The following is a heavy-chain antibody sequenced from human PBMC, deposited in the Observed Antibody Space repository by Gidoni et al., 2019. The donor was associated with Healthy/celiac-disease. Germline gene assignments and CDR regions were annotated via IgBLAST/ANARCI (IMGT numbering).Heavy chain of an antibody. CDR3: ARAEGAYDSSGYHLGVFDY. CDR2: IKQDGSEK. J-gene: IGHJ4*02. Sequence: EVQLVESGGGLVQPGGCLRLSCAASAFNFSRFWMSWVRQAPGKGLEWVANIKQDGSEKYYVDSVKGRFTISRDNAKNSLYLQMNSLRAEDTAVYYCARAEGAYDSSGYHLGVFDYWGQGTLVTVSS. D-gene: IGHD3-22*01. CDR1: AFNFSRFW. V-gene: IGHV3-7*03.